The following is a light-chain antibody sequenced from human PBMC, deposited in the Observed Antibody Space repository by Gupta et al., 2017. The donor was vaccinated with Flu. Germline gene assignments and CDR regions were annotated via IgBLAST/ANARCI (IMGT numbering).Light chain of an antibody. J-gene: IGKJ1*01. V-gene: IGKV4-1*01. CDR3: QQDDSTPMT. Sequence: SLGERATINCKSTQSVLYSSNNKTYVAWYQQKPGQPPKLLIYCASTRESGVPDRFSGSGSGTDFTLTISSLQAEDVAVYYCQQDDSTPMTFGQGTKVDIK. CDR2: CAS. CDR1: QSVLYSSNNKTY.